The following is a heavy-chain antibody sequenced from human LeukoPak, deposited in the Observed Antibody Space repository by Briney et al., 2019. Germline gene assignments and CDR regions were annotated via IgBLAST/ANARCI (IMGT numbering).Heavy chain of an antibody. CDR3: ARLGGDGYNRDFDY. J-gene: IGHJ4*02. Sequence: PSETLSLTCAVSGYSISSGYYWGWIRQPPGEGLEWIGGIYHSGGTYYNPSVKSPVTISVDTSKSQFCPKLSAVTAADTAVYYCARLGGDGYNRDFDYWGQGTLVTVSS. CDR2: IYHSGGT. CDR1: GYSISSGYY. D-gene: IGHD5-24*01. V-gene: IGHV4-38-2*01.